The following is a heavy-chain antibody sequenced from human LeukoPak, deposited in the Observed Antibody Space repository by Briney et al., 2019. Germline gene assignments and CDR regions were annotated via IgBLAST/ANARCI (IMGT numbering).Heavy chain of an antibody. J-gene: IGHJ4*02. CDR3: ARDFGYSYGPHFDY. V-gene: IGHV1-69*04. CDR1: GGTFSSYA. CDR2: IIPILGIA. Sequence: SVKVSCKASGGTFSSYAISWVRQAPGQGLEWMGRIIPILGIANYAQKFQGRVTITADKSTSTAHMELSSLRSEDTAVYYCARDFGYSYGPHFDYWGQGTLVTVSS. D-gene: IGHD5-18*01.